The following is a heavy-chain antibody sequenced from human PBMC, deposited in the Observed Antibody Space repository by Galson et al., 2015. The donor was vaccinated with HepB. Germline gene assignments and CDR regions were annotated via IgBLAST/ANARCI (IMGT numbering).Heavy chain of an antibody. V-gene: IGHV4-61*02. CDR1: GGPISSSSYY. Sequence: TLSLTCTVSGGPISSSSYYWSWLRQPAGKGLEWIGRTTTCGTTNYNPSLKSRVTMSLDTSKNQFSLKLTSVTAADTAVYYCTRDGSRGASGDCFDYWGQGILVTVSS. CDR3: TRDGSRGASGDCFDY. CDR2: TTTCGTT. D-gene: IGHD3-10*01. J-gene: IGHJ4*02.